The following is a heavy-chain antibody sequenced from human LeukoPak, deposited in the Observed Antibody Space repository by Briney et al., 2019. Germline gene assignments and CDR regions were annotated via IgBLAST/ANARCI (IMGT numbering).Heavy chain of an antibody. CDR3: ARDGAGGEYGSRHGMDV. D-gene: IGHD4-17*01. CDR1: GFTVSSKY. CDR2: ISASGSMI. V-gene: IGHV3-11*01. J-gene: IGHJ6*02. Sequence: GGSLRLSCAASGFTVSSKYMSWVRQAPGKGLEWVSYISASGSMIHYADSVEGRFTISRDNSKNSLYLQMNSLRAEDTAAYYCARDGAGGEYGSRHGMDVWGQGTTVTVSS.